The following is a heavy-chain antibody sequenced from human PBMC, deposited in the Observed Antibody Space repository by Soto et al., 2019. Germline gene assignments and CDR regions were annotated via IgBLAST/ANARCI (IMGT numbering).Heavy chain of an antibody. CDR1: EFTVSSYA. V-gene: IGHV3-23*01. D-gene: IGHD6-19*01. CDR3: ARVRWDRSGWYFEY. J-gene: IGHJ4*02. Sequence: EVQVLESGGGLVQPGGSLSLSCAASEFTVSSYAMTWVRQAPGRGLEWVAVISRSDGDTYYADCVKGRFTISRDYSGHTLFLQTTSLRAEDTALYYCARVRWDRSGWYFEYWCQGTLVTVSS. CDR2: ISRSDGDT.